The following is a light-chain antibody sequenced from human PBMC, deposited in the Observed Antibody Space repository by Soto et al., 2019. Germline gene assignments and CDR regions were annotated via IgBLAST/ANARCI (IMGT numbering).Light chain of an antibody. CDR3: QQYSSSPLT. Sequence: EIVLAQCPGTLSLSPGERATLSCRASQSVSSSYLAWYQQKPGQAPRLLIYGASSRATGIPDRFSGSGSGTDFTLTISRLEPEDFAVYYCQQYSSSPLTFGGGTKVEIK. CDR2: GAS. V-gene: IGKV3-20*01. J-gene: IGKJ4*01. CDR1: QSVSSSY.